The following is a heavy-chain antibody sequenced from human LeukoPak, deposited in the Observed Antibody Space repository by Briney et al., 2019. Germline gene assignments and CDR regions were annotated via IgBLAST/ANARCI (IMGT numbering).Heavy chain of an antibody. D-gene: IGHD2-8*02. V-gene: IGHV3-30*01. CDR3: ARDYLVGCTDTICYPIDY. CDR2: ISYEASNK. CDR1: GFTFGNHA. J-gene: IGHJ4*02. Sequence: GGSLRLSCAASGFTFGNHAVHWVRQAPGMGLEWVAVISYEASNKYYADSVKGRFTISRDNSKNMLYLQMNSLRAEDTAVYYCARDYLVGCTDTICYPIDYWGQGTLVTVSS.